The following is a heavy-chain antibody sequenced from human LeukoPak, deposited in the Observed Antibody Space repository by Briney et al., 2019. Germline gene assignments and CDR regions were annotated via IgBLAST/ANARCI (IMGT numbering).Heavy chain of an antibody. CDR2: ISGSGGST. Sequence: GGSLRLSCAASGFTFSSYGMSWVRQAPGKGLEWVSAISGSGGSTYYADSVKGRFTISRDNSKNTLLLQMNSLRAEDTAMYYCAKYYYYSGSLDSWGQGTLVTVSS. CDR3: AKYYYYSGSLDS. V-gene: IGHV3-23*01. D-gene: IGHD3-10*01. J-gene: IGHJ4*02. CDR1: GFTFSSYG.